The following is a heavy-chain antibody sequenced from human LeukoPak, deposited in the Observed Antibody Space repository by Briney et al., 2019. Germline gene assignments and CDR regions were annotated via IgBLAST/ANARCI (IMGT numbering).Heavy chain of an antibody. V-gene: IGHV3-20*04. Sequence: PGGSLRLSCAASGFTFDDYGMSWVRQAPGKGLEWVSGINWNGGSTGYADSVKGRFTISRDNAKNSLYLQMNSLRAEDTAVYYCARAADFVGVLAATGGFDPWGQGTLVTVSS. CDR2: INWNGGST. D-gene: IGHD2-2*01. CDR1: GFTFDDYG. CDR3: ARAADFVGVLAATGGFDP. J-gene: IGHJ5*02.